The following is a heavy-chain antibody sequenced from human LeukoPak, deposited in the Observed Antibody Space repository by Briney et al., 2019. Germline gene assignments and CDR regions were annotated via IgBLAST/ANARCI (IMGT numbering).Heavy chain of an antibody. D-gene: IGHD3-22*01. Sequence: GESLGIFRKGSGYSFTTYWNSWVRQMPGEGPELVGRIHPSDSDTNYSPSFQGHVTFSTDKSISTAYLQWTSLKASDTAIYFCARHYYNDNTLLDFWGQGTLVTVSS. V-gene: IGHV5-10-1*01. CDR3: ARHYYNDNTLLDF. CDR2: IHPSDSDT. CDR1: GYSFTTYW. J-gene: IGHJ4*02.